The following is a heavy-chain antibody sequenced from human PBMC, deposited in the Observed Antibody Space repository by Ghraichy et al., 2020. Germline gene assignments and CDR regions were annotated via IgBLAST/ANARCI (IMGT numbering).Heavy chain of an antibody. D-gene: IGHD7-27*01. CDR3: ARHVGKGFDP. CDR1: GGSINSYY. CDR2: IYYSGST. Sequence: SETLSLICTVSGGSINSYYWSWIQQPPGKGLEWIGYIYYSGSTNYNPSLKSRVAISVDTSKKQFSLKLNSVTAADTAVYYCARHVGKGFDPWGQGTLVTVSA. V-gene: IGHV4-59*08. J-gene: IGHJ5*02.